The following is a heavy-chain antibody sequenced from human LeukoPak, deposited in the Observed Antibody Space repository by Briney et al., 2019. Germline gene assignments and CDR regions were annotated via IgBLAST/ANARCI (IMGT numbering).Heavy chain of an antibody. CDR3: ARDVYYDSSGYSHLMDV. CDR2: IYYSGST. J-gene: IGHJ6*02. Sequence: PSETLSLTCTVSGGSISSYYWSWIRQPPGQGLEWIGYIYYSGSTNYNPSLKSRVTISVDTSKNQFSLKLSSVTAADTAVYYCARDVYYDSSGYSHLMDVWGQGTTVTVSS. D-gene: IGHD3-22*01. V-gene: IGHV4-59*01. CDR1: GGSISSYY.